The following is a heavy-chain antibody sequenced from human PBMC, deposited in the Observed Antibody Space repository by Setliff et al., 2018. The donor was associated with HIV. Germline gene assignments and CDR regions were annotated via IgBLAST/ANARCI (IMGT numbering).Heavy chain of an antibody. CDR1: GYTFTNYA. Sequence: GASVKVSCKASGYTFTNYAINWVRQAPGQGLEWMGGIIPIFGTANYAQKFQGRVTITTDESTSTAYMELSSLRSEDTAMYSCARERRYCSGGSCSKFFDYWGQGTLGTVSS. V-gene: IGHV1-69*05. D-gene: IGHD2-15*01. CDR2: IIPIFGTA. J-gene: IGHJ4*02. CDR3: ARERRYCSGGSCSKFFDY.